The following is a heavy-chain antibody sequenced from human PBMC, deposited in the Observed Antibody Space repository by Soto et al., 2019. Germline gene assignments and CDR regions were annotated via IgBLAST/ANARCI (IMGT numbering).Heavy chain of an antibody. CDR3: ARDPLLWFGEHHYYYGMDV. D-gene: IGHD3-10*01. Sequence: GGSLRLSCAASGFTFSSYGMHWVRQAPGKGLEWVAVIWYDGSNKYYADSVKGRFTISRDNSKNTLYLQMNSLRAEDTAVYYCARDPLLWFGEHHYYYGMDVWGQGTTVTVSS. CDR2: IWYDGSNK. V-gene: IGHV3-33*01. CDR1: GFTFSSYG. J-gene: IGHJ6*02.